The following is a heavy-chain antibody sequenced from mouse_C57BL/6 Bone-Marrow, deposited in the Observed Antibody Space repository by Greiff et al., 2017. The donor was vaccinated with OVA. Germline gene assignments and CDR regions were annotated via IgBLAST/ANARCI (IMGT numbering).Heavy chain of an antibody. D-gene: IGHD3-2*02. CDR1: GYTFTSYW. CDR3: ARGEQLRVLYYFDY. J-gene: IGHJ2*01. CDR2: IYPGSGST. V-gene: IGHV1-55*01. Sequence: VQLQQPGAELVKPGASVKMSCKASGYTFTSYWITWVKQRPGQGLEWIGDIYPGSGSTNYNEKFKSKATLTVDTSSSTAYMQLSSLTSEDSAVYYCARGEQLRVLYYFDYWGQGTTRTVAS.